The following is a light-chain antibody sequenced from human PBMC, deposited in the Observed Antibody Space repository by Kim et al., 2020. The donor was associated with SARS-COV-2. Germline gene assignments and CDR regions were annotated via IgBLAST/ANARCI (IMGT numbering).Light chain of an antibody. CDR2: QDN. CDR3: QAWDSSNHNYV. CDR1: KWGDID. J-gene: IGLJ1*01. Sequence: SPGTPVSITCSGYKWGDIDVSWYQQKQGRPAEVVIYQDNQRTSGIPGSFYGSTSGNTATLTTSGTQAMDEADYYCQAWDSSNHNYVFGAGTKVTVL. V-gene: IGLV3-1*01.